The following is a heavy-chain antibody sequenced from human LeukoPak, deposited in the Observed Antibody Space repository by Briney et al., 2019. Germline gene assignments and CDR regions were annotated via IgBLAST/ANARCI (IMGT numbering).Heavy chain of an antibody. J-gene: IGHJ4*02. V-gene: IGHV1-8*02. D-gene: IGHD1-1*01. Sequence: ASVKVSCKASGYTFTGYYMHWVRQAPGQGLERMGWMNPNSGNTGYAQKFQGRVTMTRNTSISTAYMELSSLRSEDTAVYYCARVRRRSIDYWGQGTLVTVSS. CDR2: MNPNSGNT. CDR1: GYTFTGYY. CDR3: ARVRRRSIDY.